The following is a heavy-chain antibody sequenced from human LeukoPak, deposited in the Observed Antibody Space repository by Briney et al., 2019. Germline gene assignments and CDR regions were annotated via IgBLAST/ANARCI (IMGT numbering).Heavy chain of an antibody. CDR2: ISGSGGST. CDR1: GFTFSSYA. Sequence: GGSLRLSCAASGFTFSSYAMSWVRQAPGKGLEWVSAISGSGGSTYYADSVKGRFTISRDNSKNTLYLQMNSLGAEDTAVYYCGGGRGGAWTLFDYWGQGTLVTVSS. CDR3: GGGRGGAWTLFDY. V-gene: IGHV3-23*01. J-gene: IGHJ4*02. D-gene: IGHD3/OR15-3a*01.